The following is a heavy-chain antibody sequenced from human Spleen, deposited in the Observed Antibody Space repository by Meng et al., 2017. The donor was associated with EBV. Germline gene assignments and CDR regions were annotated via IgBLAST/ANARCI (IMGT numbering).Heavy chain of an antibody. D-gene: IGHD4-17*01. J-gene: IGHJ4*02. CDR3: ARATYGDLDDY. V-gene: IGHV3-74*03. Sequence: EVQLVESGGGVVQPGGSLRLSCAASGFTFSRYWMHWVRQAPGKGLVWVSRINSDGSSTTYADSVKGRFTISRDNAKNTVYLQMNSLRAEDTAVYYCARATYGDLDDYWGQGTLVTVSS. CDR2: INSDGSST. CDR1: GFTFSRYW.